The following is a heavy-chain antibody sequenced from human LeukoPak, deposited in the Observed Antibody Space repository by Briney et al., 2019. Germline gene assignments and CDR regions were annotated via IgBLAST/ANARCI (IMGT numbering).Heavy chain of an antibody. CDR1: GFTFDDFG. CDR3: ARVLLLGGGVTYTYYYYGMDV. J-gene: IGHJ6*02. Sequence: GGSLRLSLGASGFTFDDFGMTWVRQAPGKGLKWGSGINWNGYNTGYADSVKGRFTISRDKAKNSLYLQMSSLRAADTALYSCARVLLLGGGVTYTYYYYGMDVWGQGTTVTVSS. V-gene: IGHV3-20*03. CDR2: INWNGYNT. D-gene: IGHD3-16*01.